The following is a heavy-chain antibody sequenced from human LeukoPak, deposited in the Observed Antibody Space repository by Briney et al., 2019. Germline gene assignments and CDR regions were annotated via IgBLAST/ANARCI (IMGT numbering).Heavy chain of an antibody. CDR2: IYYSGST. Sequence: SETLSLTCTVSGGSISSGGYYWSWIRQHPGKGLEWIGYIYYSGSTYYNPSLKSRVTISVDTSKNQFSLKLSSATAADTAVYYCARAGPYYYYGMDVWGQGTTVTVSS. CDR1: GGSISSGGYY. D-gene: IGHD2-8*02. J-gene: IGHJ6*02. V-gene: IGHV4-31*03. CDR3: ARAGPYYYYGMDV.